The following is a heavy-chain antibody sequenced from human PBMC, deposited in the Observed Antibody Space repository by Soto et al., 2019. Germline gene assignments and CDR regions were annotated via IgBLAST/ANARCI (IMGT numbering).Heavy chain of an antibody. CDR3: ARDRRPSHVVVVAATPDY. CDR2: ISYDGSNK. V-gene: IGHV3-30-3*01. CDR1: GFTFSSYA. D-gene: IGHD2-15*01. Sequence: GGSLRLSCAASGFTFSSYAMHWVRQAPGKGLEWVAVISYDGSNKYYADSVKGRFTISRDNSKNTLYLQMNSLRAEDTAVYYCARDRRPSHVVVVAATPDYWGQGTLVTVSS. J-gene: IGHJ4*02.